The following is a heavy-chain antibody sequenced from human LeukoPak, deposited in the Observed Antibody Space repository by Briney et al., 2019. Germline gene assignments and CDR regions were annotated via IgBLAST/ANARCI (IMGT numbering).Heavy chain of an antibody. CDR3: ANGVTFNDY. D-gene: IGHD4-23*01. CDR2: ISGSGGST. J-gene: IGHJ4*02. CDR1: GFTFSSYA. Sequence: GRSLRLSCAASGFTFSSYAMSWVCQAPGKGLEWVSAISGSGGSTYYADSVKGRFTISRDNSKNTLYLQMNSLRAEDTAVYYCANGVTFNDYWGQGTLVTVSS. V-gene: IGHV3-23*01.